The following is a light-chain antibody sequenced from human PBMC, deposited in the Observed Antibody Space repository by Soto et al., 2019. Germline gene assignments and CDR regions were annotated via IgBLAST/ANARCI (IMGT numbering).Light chain of an antibody. J-gene: IGKJ1*01. CDR2: GAS. CDR1: QSVSSSY. CDR3: QQDGSSPWT. Sequence: EIVLTQSPGTLSLSPGERATLSCRASQSVSSSYLAWYQQKPGQAPRLLIYGASSRATGIPDRFSGSGSGTDFTHTVSRLEPEDFAVYYCQQDGSSPWTFGQGTKVEIK. V-gene: IGKV3-20*01.